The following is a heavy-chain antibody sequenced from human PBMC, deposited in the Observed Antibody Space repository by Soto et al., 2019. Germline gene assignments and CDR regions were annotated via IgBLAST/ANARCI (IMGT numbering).Heavy chain of an antibody. V-gene: IGHV4-59*01. Sequence: QVQLQESGPGLVKPSETLSLTCTVSGGSISSYYWSWIRQPPGKGLVWIGYIYYRGRTNYNPSLKSRVTISEDTSKNQFSLKLSSVTAADTAVYYCAGYYDSSGYYGGMDVWGQGTTVTVSS. D-gene: IGHD3-22*01. J-gene: IGHJ6*02. CDR1: GGSISSYY. CDR2: IYYRGRT. CDR3: AGYYDSSGYYGGMDV.